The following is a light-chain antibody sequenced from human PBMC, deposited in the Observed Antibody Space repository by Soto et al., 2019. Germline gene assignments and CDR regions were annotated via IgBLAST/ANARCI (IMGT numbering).Light chain of an antibody. CDR3: SSYKRSSTTDV. CDR2: DVS. Sequence: QSALTQPASVSGSPGQSITISCTGTSSDVGGYNYVSWYQQHPGKAPKLMIYDVSNRPSGVSNRFSGSKSGNTASLTISGLRAEDEDDYYCSSYKRSSTTDVFGTGTKLTVL. V-gene: IGLV2-14*01. J-gene: IGLJ1*01. CDR1: SSDVGGYNY.